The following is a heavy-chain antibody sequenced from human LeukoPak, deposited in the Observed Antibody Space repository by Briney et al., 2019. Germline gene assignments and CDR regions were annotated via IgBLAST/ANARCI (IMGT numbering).Heavy chain of an antibody. Sequence: ASVKVSCKASGYTFNTHGISWVRRVPGQGLEXXXXISGHNGKIKYAQKFXGXVTMTTDTSTSTAYMDLRSLRSDDTAVYFCARDFRGSPVGATDYWGQGTLVTVSS. CDR1: GYTFNTHG. CDR3: ARDFRGSPVGATDY. D-gene: IGHD3-16*01. V-gene: IGHV1-18*01. CDR2: ISGHNGKI. J-gene: IGHJ4*02.